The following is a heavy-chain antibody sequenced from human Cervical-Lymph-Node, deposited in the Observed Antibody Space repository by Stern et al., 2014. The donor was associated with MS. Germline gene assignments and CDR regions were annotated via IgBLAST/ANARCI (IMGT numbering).Heavy chain of an antibody. V-gene: IGHV1-8*01. CDR1: GYTFTNYN. D-gene: IGHD3-10*01. CDR2: MKPNSGNK. Sequence: EQLVESGAEVKKPGASVKVSCKASGYTFTNYNIDWVRQATGQGLEWMGWMKPNSGNKGYAQRFQGRVPMTRDTSTSTASMELSSLKAEDTAVYYCARVRFYGSGIYYALGDGMDVWGQGTTVTVSS. CDR3: ARVRFYGSGIYYALGDGMDV. J-gene: IGHJ6*02.